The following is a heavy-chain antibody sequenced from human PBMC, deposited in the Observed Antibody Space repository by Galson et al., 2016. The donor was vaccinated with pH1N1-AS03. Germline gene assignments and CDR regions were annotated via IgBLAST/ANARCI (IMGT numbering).Heavy chain of an antibody. CDR1: GFTFSGYS. J-gene: IGHJ4*02. CDR3: ARTFPGRVVVVAASMQEGPDY. CDR2: ISRSSTYI. D-gene: IGHD2-2*01. Sequence: SLRLSCAASGFTFSGYSMNWFRQAPGKGLEWVSSISRSSTYIYSADSVKGRFTISRDNAKNSLFLQMHSLRAEDTDVYYCARTFPGRVVVVAASMQEGPDYWGQGTLVTVSS. V-gene: IGHV3-21*03.